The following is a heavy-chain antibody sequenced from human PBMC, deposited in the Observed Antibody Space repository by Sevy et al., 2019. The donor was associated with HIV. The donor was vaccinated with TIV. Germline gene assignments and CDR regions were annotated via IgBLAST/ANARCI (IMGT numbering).Heavy chain of an antibody. CDR1: GFTFRSYD. D-gene: IGHD6-19*01. CDR3: ARDLGSGSYPLDY. J-gene: IGHJ4*02. V-gene: IGHV3-33*01. CDR2: IYYDESLR. Sequence: GGSLRLSCAASGFTFRSYDMHWVRQAPGKGPEWVAIIYYDESLRYYADSVKGRFTISRDNSKNTLYLQMNSLGVDDTAVYYCARDLGSGSYPLDYWGQGTLVTVSS.